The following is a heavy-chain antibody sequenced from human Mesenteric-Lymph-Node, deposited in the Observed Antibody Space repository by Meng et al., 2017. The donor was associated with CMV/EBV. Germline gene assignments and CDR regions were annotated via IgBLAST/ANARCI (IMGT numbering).Heavy chain of an antibody. J-gene: IGHJ5*02. D-gene: IGHD2-2*01. CDR1: GFKFSGFE. Sequence: GESLKISCQGFGFKFSGFEIAWVRQMPGKGLEWMALIYPGDSRTRYNPSLEGQVTISADWSASTAYLQWTSVKASDTATYYCTRHGRPCRTACLQFDLWGRGTLVTVSS. CDR3: TRHGRPCRTACLQFDL. V-gene: IGHV5-51*01. CDR2: IYPGDSRT.